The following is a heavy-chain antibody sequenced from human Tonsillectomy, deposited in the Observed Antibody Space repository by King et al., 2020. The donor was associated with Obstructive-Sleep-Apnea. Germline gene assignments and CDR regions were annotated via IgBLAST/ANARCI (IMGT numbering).Heavy chain of an antibody. CDR3: ASGVVVVVAATRGWSFDP. J-gene: IGHJ5*02. D-gene: IGHD2-15*01. V-gene: IGHV4-34*01. Sequence: QVQLQQWGTGLLKPSETLSLTCAVYGGSFWDYYWSWIRQPPGKGLEWIGEINTSGSTNSNPSLKSLVTISVHTSKNQFSLKLSSVTAADTAVYYCASGVVVVVAATRGWSFDPWGQGTLVTVSS. CDR1: GGSFWDYY. CDR2: INTSGST.